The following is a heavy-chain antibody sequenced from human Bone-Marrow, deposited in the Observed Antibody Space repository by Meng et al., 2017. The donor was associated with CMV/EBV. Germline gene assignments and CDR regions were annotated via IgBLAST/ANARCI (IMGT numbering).Heavy chain of an antibody. V-gene: IGHV4-34*01. J-gene: IGHJ6*02. Sequence: SETLSLTCAVYGGSFSGYYWSWIRQPPGKGLEWIGEINHSGSTNYNPSLKSRVTISVDTSKNQFSLKLSSVTAADTAVYYCVRGSAAAGTIEYYYYGMDVWGQGTTVTVSS. CDR1: GGSFSGYY. CDR3: VRGSAAAGTIEYYYYGMDV. D-gene: IGHD6-13*01. CDR2: INHSGST.